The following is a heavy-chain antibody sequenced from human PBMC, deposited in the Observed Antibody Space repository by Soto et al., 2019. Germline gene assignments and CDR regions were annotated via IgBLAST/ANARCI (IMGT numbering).Heavy chain of an antibody. CDR3: ARGRLYGSGSYYY. D-gene: IGHD3-10*01. V-gene: IGHV4-34*01. CDR1: GGSFSGYY. J-gene: IGHJ4*02. CDR2: INHSGST. Sequence: PSETLSLTCAVYGGSFSGYYWSWIRQPPGRGLEWIGEINHSGSTNYNPSLKSRVPISVDTAKNQFSLRLSSVTAADTAVYYCARGRLYGSGSYYYWGQGTLVTVSS.